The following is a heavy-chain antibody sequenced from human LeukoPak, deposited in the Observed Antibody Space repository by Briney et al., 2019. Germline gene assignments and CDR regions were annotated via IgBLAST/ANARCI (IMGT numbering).Heavy chain of an antibody. J-gene: IGHJ5*02. CDR2: INPSGGST. D-gene: IGHD3-9*01. CDR3: ARVEGLRYFDWFVSTTNWFDP. V-gene: IGHV1-46*01. CDR1: GYTFTSYY. Sequence: ASVKVSCKASGYTFTSYYMHWVRQAPGQGLEWMGIINPSGGSTSYAQKFQGRVTMTRDMSTSTVYMELRSLRSDDTAVYYCARVEGLRYFDWFVSTTNWFDPWGQGTWSPSPQ.